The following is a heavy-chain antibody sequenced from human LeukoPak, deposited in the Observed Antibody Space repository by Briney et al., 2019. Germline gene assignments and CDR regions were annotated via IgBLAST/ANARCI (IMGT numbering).Heavy chain of an antibody. CDR3: ARELVAATRKYVDY. D-gene: IGHD2-15*01. J-gene: IGHJ4*02. CDR1: GGTFSSYA. V-gene: IGHV1-69*04. CDR2: IIPSIGIA. Sequence: ASVKVSCKASGGTFSSYAISWVRQAPGQGLEWMARIIPSIGIANYAQKFPGRVTINADKTTSTAYMELSSIRSEDPAVYYCARELVAATRKYVDYWGQGTLVTVSS.